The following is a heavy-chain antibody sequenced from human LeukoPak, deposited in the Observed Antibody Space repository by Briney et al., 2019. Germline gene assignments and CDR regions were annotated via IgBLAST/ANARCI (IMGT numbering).Heavy chain of an antibody. V-gene: IGHV3-23*01. CDR1: GFTFSSYA. CDR2: ISASGGST. D-gene: IGHD2-8*01. CDR3: AKSGPEIVPMVSSD. J-gene: IGHJ4*02. Sequence: PGGSLRLSCAASGFTFSSYALNWARQAPGKGLEWVSAISASGGSTYYTASVKGRFTISRDDSKNTLYLQMNSLRAEATAVYYCAKSGPEIVPMVSSDWGQGVLVTVSS.